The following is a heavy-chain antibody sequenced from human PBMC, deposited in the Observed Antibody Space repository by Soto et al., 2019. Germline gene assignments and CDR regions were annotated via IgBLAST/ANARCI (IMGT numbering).Heavy chain of an antibody. V-gene: IGHV1-46*01. CDR1: GYTFTSYY. CDR2: INPSGGST. CDR3: VRDGGGSYSSQDQNWYFDL. D-gene: IGHD1-26*01. Sequence: ASVKVSCKASGYTFTSYYMHWVRQAPGQGLEWMGIINPSGGSTSYAQKFQGRVTMTRDTSTSTVYMELSSLRSEDTAVYYCVRDGGGSYSSQDQNWYFDLWGRGTLVTVSS. J-gene: IGHJ2*01.